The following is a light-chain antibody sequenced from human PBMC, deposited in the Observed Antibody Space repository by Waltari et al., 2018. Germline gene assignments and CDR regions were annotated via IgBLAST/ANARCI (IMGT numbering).Light chain of an antibody. CDR3: ALYMGSGIWV. V-gene: IGLV8-61*01. CDR2: KAN. Sequence: NWIQHAPGQAALTHVYKANCRCSGGPDRFSGSILGNTAGLTITGAQADEESDYYCALYMGSGIWVFGGGTRLSVL. J-gene: IGLJ3*02.